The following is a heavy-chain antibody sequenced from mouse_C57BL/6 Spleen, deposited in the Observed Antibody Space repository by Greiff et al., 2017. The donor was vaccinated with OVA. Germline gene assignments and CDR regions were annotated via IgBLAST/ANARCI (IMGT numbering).Heavy chain of an antibody. CDR2: IWRDGST. D-gene: IGHD1-1*01. CDR1: GFSLTSYG. J-gene: IGHJ4*01. V-gene: IGHV2-6-1*01. CDR3: ARQGTTVVADAMDY. Sequence: QVQLKESGPGLVAPSQSLSISCTVSGFSLTSYGVHWVRQPPGKGLEWLVVIWRDGSTTYNSALLSRRSIIQDNSKSQDYVKMNRLQTDDTAMYYCARQGTTVVADAMDYWGQGTSVTVSS.